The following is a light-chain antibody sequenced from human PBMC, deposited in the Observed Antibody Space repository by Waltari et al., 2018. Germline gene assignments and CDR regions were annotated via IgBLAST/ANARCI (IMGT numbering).Light chain of an antibody. CDR3: QHYVSLPAT. V-gene: IGKV3-20*01. CDR1: QSVTRS. Sequence: EIVLTQSPGTLSLSQGERATLSCRASQSVTRSLAWYQQKPGQAPRLLIYGASSRATGIPDRFSGGGSGTDFSLTISRLEPEDFAMYYCQHYVSLPATFGQGTKVEIK. CDR2: GAS. J-gene: IGKJ1*01.